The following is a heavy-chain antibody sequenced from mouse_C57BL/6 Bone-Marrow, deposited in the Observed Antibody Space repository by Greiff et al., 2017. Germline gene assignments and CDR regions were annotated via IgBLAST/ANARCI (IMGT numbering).Heavy chain of an antibody. Sequence: QVQLQQSGAELVRPGASVTLSCKASGYTFTDYEMHWVKQPPVHGLEWIGAIDPETGGTAYNQKFKGKAILTADKSSSTAYMELRSLTSEDSAVYYGTRDHYGSGYWGQGTTLTVSS. J-gene: IGHJ2*01. CDR3: TRDHYGSGY. D-gene: IGHD1-1*01. CDR1: GYTFTDYE. V-gene: IGHV1-15*01. CDR2: IDPETGGT.